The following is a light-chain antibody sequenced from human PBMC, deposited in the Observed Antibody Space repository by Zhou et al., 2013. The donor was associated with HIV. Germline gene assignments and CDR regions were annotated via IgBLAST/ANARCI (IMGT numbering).Light chain of an antibody. CDR2: GAS. CDR1: QSVSSN. J-gene: IGKJ4*01. V-gene: IGKV3-15*01. Sequence: EIVLTQSPDTLSLSPGEGATLSCRASQSVSSNLAWYQQKPGQAPRLLIYGASTRATGIPARFSGSGSGTEFTLTISSMQSEDFAVYYCQQYNNWPQAFGGGTKVEIK. CDR3: QQYNNWPQA.